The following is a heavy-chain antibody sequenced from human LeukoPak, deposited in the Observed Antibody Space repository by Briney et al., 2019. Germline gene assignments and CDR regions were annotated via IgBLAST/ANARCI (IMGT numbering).Heavy chain of an antibody. D-gene: IGHD2-21*02. V-gene: IGHV4-59*08. CDR3: ARRVVVTSLTLDAFDV. Sequence: SETLSLTCSVSGGSISNYYWTWIRQPPGKGLEWIGNIFHSGSTKYNPSLKSRVTISLDTSKIQFSLKLTSVTAADTAVYYCARRVVVTSLTLDAFDVWGQGTMVTVSS. CDR1: GGSISNYY. J-gene: IGHJ3*01. CDR2: IFHSGST.